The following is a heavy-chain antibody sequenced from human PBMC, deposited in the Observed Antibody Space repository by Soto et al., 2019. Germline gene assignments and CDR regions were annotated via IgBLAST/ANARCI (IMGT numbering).Heavy chain of an antibody. J-gene: IGHJ4*02. CDR1: GLTFTNYA. Sequence: GGSLRLSCAASGLTFTNYAMNWVRQAPGKGLEWVSSISGSGDSTYYADSMKGRFTTSRDNFKRTLYLQMDNLRAEDTALYYCARGASKYRWNYFDYWGQGALVTVSS. CDR3: ARGASKYRWNYFDY. V-gene: IGHV3-23*01. D-gene: IGHD5-12*01. CDR2: ISGSGDST.